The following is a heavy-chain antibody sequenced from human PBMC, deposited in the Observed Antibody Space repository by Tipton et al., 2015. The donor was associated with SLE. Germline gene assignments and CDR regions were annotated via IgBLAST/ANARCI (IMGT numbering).Heavy chain of an antibody. CDR2: IYPGDSDT. V-gene: IGHV5-51*03. CDR3: ARRIAVAGTDYYGMDV. Sequence: QSGAEVKKPGESLKISCKGSGYSFTTYWIGWVRQMPGQGLEWMGIIYPGDSDTRYSPSLQGQVTISFDKSISTAYLQWNSLKASDTAMYYCARRIAVAGTDYYGMDVWGQGTTVTVSS. D-gene: IGHD6-19*01. CDR1: GYSFTTYW. J-gene: IGHJ6*02.